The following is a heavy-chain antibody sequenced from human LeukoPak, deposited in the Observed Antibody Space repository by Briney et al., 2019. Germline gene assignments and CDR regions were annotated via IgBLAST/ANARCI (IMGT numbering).Heavy chain of an antibody. CDR1: GGSISSYY. V-gene: IGHV4-59*08. J-gene: IGHJ4*02. CDR2: IYYSGST. Sequence: SETLSLTCTVSGGSISSYYWSWIRQPPGKGLEWIGYIYYSGSTNYNPSLKSRVTISVDTSKSQFSLKLSSVTVADTAVYYCARGYQLLSYFDYWGQGTLVTVSS. D-gene: IGHD2-2*01. CDR3: ARGYQLLSYFDY.